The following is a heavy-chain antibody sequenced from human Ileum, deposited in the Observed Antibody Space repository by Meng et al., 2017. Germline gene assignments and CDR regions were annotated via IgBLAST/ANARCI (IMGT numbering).Heavy chain of an antibody. J-gene: IGHJ4*02. Sequence: HAQLHQGGAGLLTPSGTLSLTCTFYGASFTGYSWTWIRQSPGKGLEWIGEVNHDGGTNYSPSLKSRVIISIDTSKNQFSLKLTAVTATDAAVYYCAREGSWFGADYWGQGTLVTVSS. D-gene: IGHD3-10*01. CDR1: GASFTGYS. V-gene: IGHV4-34*01. CDR3: AREGSWFGADY. CDR2: VNHDGGT.